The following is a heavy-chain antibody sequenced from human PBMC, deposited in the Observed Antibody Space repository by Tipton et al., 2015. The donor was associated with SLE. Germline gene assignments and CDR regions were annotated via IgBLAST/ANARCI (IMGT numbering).Heavy chain of an antibody. Sequence: GSLRLSCSVSGDSMNNYYWNWIRQPPGKGLEWIGYIYHSGSTDHHPSLKSRVTISVDTSKNRFSLKLSSVTAADTAVYYCARGVPVAGRKGSFDYWSQGTLVTVSS. J-gene: IGHJ4*02. CDR3: ARGVPVAGRKGSFDY. V-gene: IGHV4-59*01. CDR1: GDSMNNYY. D-gene: IGHD6-19*01. CDR2: IYHSGST.